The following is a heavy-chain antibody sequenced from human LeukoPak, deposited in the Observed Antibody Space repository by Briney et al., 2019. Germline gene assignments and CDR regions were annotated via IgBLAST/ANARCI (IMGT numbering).Heavy chain of an antibody. Sequence: GGSLRLSCAVSGFTFTNFAMMWVRQAPGKGLQWVSSITGDGATYYADSMRGRFMLSRDTSKNTLYLQMNSLTAEDTALYYCAKGAAAGLVDWFDPWGQGTLVTVSS. CDR2: ITGDGAT. CDR1: GFTFTNFA. J-gene: IGHJ5*02. CDR3: AKGAAAGLVDWFDP. D-gene: IGHD6-25*01. V-gene: IGHV3-23*01.